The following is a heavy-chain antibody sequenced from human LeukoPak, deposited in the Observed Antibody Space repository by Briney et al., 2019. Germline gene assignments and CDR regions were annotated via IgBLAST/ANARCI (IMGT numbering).Heavy chain of an antibody. Sequence: PSETLSLTCTVSGGSFNTYWWAWIRQPPGKGLECIGYIYYTGNTKYDPSLEGRVTISMDTSKNQVSLKLNSVTAADTAVYYCARDPPGMGSYYDYWGQGTLVTVSS. V-gene: IGHV4-59*01. J-gene: IGHJ4*02. CDR2: IYYTGNT. CDR1: GGSFNTYW. D-gene: IGHD3-10*01. CDR3: ARDPPGMGSYYDY.